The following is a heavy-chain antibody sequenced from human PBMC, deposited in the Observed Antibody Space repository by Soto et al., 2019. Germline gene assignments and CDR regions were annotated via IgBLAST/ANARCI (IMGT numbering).Heavy chain of an antibody. V-gene: IGHV3-11*06. D-gene: IGHD1-26*01. CDR3: ARFRGYSGSYPPPYFDY. CDR1: GFTFSDYY. J-gene: IGHJ4*02. CDR2: ISSSSSYT. Sequence: GGSLRLSCAASGFTFSDYYMSWIRQAPGKGLEWVSYISSSSSYTNYADSVKGRFTISRDNAKNSLYLQMNSLGAEDTAVYYCARFRGYSGSYPPPYFDYWGQGTLVTVSS.